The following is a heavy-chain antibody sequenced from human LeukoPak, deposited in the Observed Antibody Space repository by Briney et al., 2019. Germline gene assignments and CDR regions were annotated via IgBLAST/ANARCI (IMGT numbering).Heavy chain of an antibody. CDR3: ARAPLLPPDYCFDY. D-gene: IGHD1-14*01. J-gene: IGHJ4*02. Sequence: SETLSLTCTVSGGSISSYYWSWIRQPPGKGLEWIGYIYYTGSTNYNPSLRSRVTISVDTSKNQFSLKLSSVTAADTAVYYCARAPLLPPDYCFDYWGQGTLVTVSS. CDR1: GGSISSYY. V-gene: IGHV4-59*01. CDR2: IYYTGST.